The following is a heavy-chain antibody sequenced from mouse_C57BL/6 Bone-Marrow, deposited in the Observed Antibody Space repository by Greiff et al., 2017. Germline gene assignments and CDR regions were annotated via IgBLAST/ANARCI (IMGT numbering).Heavy chain of an antibody. J-gene: IGHJ2*01. CDR2: IYPTSGRT. CDR1: GYTFTSYW. CDR3: ARSGPLGRRFDY. V-gene: IGHV1-55*01. D-gene: IGHD4-1*01. Sequence: VQLQQSGAELVKPGASVKMSCKASGYTFTSYWITWVKQRPGQGLEWIGDIYPTSGRTNYNEKFKSKAILTVYTSSNTAYMQLRSLTSEDSAVFYCARSGPLGRRFDYWGQGTTRTVSS.